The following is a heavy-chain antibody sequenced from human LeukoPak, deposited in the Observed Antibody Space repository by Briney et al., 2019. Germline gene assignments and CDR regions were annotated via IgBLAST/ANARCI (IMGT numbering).Heavy chain of an antibody. CDR3: ARGRSITILRGVAISDGFDI. D-gene: IGHD3-10*01. CDR2: IQQDGGDK. CDR1: GFTFSTCW. V-gene: IGHV3-7*02. J-gene: IGHJ3*02. Sequence: GGPLRLSCAASGFTFSTCWMSWVRQAPGKGLEWVANIQQDGGDKYYVDSVKGRFTISRDNAKNSLYLQMNSLRAEDTAVYYCARGRSITILRGVAISDGFDIWGQGTKVTVS.